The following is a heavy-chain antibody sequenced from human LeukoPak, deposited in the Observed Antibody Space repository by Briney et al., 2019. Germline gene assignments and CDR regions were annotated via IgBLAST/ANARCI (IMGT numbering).Heavy chain of an antibody. CDR3: ARHTRGSPNYFDY. J-gene: IGHJ4*02. CDR2: IYFSGTS. D-gene: IGHD1-26*01. V-gene: IGHV4-39*01. Sequence: PSETLSLTCTVSGGSISSSNYYWGWLRLPPGQGLEGIGSIYFSGTSYYNPSLKSRVTISVDTSKNQCSLKLTSVTAADTAVYYCARHTRGSPNYFDYWGQGTLVTVSS. CDR1: GGSISSSNYY.